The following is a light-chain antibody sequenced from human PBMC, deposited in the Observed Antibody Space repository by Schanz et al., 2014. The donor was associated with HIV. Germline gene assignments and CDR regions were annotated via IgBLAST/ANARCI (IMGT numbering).Light chain of an antibody. CDR1: TSDIGAYNY. Sequence: QSALTQPPSASGSPGHSVTISCTGTTSDIGAYNYVSWYQLHPGRAPKLMIYDVTNRPSGVSNRFSGSKSGNTASLTISGLQAEDEADYFCSAYGGGNNLIFGGGTKLTVL. CDR3: SAYGGGNNLI. CDR2: DVT. J-gene: IGLJ2*01. V-gene: IGLV2-8*01.